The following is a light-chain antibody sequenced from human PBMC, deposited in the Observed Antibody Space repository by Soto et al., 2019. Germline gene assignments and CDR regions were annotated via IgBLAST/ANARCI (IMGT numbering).Light chain of an antibody. V-gene: IGKV1-39*01. Sequence: DIQMTQSPSSLSASVGDRVTITCRASQSVDNFLNWYQQKPGKAPKLLIYGAYSLQSGVPSRFSGSGSGTDFTLSISSLQPADLGTYYCQQSYSTWTFGQGTKVEIK. CDR1: QSVDNF. CDR2: GAY. J-gene: IGKJ1*01. CDR3: QQSYSTWT.